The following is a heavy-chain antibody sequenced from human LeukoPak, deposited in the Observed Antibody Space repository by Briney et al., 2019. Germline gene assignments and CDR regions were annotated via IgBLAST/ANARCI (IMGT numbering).Heavy chain of an antibody. D-gene: IGHD5-12*01. CDR2: ISYDGRNK. CDR1: GFTFRSYS. CDR3: ARGLYSGYDLDAIDI. Sequence: GGSLRLSCAASGFTFRSYSMHWVRQAPGKGLQWVALISYDGRNKFYADSVKGRFTISRDNSKNTLFLQMNSLRAEDTAVYYCARGLYSGYDLDAIDIWGQGTMVTVSS. V-gene: IGHV3-30*03. J-gene: IGHJ3*02.